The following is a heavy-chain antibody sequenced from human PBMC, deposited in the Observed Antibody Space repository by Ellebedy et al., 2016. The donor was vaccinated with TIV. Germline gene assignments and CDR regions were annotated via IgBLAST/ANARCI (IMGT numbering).Heavy chain of an antibody. CDR2: ISDSGTT. Sequence: SETLSLTCAVSGGSISSNIYYWGWIRQSPGKGLEWVGEISDSGTTNYNPSLRSRVTISVDTSKNQVSLKVRSATAADTAIYYCARASTLAVRPGRRSFILDGWGQGTTVTVS. CDR3: ARASTLAVRPGRRSFILDG. D-gene: IGHD6-6*01. CDR1: GGSISSNIYY. V-gene: IGHV4-39*07. J-gene: IGHJ6*02.